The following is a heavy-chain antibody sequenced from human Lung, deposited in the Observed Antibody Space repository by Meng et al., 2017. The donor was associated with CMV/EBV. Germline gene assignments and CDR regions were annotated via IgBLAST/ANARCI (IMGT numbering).Heavy chain of an antibody. CDR2: ISSASSTI. D-gene: IGHD2-21*02. CDR1: GFTFSAYS. J-gene: IGHJ6*02. CDR3: ARACLSDNYDYGMDV. V-gene: IGHV3-48*04. Sequence: GGSXRLXXAASGFTFSAYSMSWVRQAPGKGLEWVSYISSASSTIYYADSVKGRFTISRDNANKSLLLQLNSLRAEDTALYYCARACLSDNYDYGMDVWGQGTXVTVSS.